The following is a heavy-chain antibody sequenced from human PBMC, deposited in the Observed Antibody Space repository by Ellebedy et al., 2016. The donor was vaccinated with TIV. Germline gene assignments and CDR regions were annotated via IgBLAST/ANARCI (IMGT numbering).Heavy chain of an antibody. D-gene: IGHD3/OR15-3a*01. CDR2: ISANGGTT. Sequence: GESLKISCAASGFTFSTYPMNWVRQAPGKGLEWVSIISANGGTTYYADSVKGRFTISRDNSKNTLFLQMSSLRAEDTDVYFCARRSTDFAFDSWGQGTLVTVSS. V-gene: IGHV3-23*01. CDR1: GFTFSTYP. CDR3: ARRSTDFAFDS. J-gene: IGHJ4*02.